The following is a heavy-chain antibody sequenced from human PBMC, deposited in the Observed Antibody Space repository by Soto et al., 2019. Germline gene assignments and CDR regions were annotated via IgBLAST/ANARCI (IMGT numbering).Heavy chain of an antibody. CDR2: IIPIFGTA. Sequence: GASVKVSCKASGGTFSSYAISWVRQAPGQGLEWMGGIIPIFGTANYAQKFQGRVTITADESTSTAYMELSSLRSEDTAVYYCARDMAVVPAACNWFDPWGQGTLVTVSS. J-gene: IGHJ5*02. CDR3: ARDMAVVPAACNWFDP. CDR1: GGTFSSYA. D-gene: IGHD2-2*01. V-gene: IGHV1-69*13.